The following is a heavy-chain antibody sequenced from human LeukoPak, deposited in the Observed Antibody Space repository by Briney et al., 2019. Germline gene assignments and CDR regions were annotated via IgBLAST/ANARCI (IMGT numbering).Heavy chain of an antibody. J-gene: IGHJ4*02. CDR1: ELTVSNNY. Sequence: PGGSLRLSCAASELTVSNNYMNWVRQAPGKGLEWVSVIYSGGSTYYADSVKDRFTISRDNAKNTLYLQMNSLRVEDTGVYYCARDGTIAAAGIDYFDYWGQGTLVTVSS. D-gene: IGHD6-13*01. CDR3: ARDGTIAAAGIDYFDY. CDR2: IYSGGST. V-gene: IGHV3-66*01.